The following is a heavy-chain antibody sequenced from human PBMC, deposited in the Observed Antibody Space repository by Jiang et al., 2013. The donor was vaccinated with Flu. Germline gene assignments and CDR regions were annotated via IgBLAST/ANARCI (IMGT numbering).Heavy chain of an antibody. D-gene: IGHD1-7*01. CDR3: AKRSGTTSAYNWFDP. V-gene: IGHV3-23*01. J-gene: IGHJ5*02. Sequence: TISRDNSKNTLYLQMNSLRAEDTAVYYCAKRSGTTSAYNWFDPWGQGTLVTVSS.